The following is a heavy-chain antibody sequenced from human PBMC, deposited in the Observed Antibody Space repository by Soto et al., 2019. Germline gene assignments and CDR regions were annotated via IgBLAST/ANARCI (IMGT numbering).Heavy chain of an antibody. CDR2: IYYSGST. CDR1: GGSISSYY. D-gene: IGHD1-26*01. J-gene: IGHJ4*02. V-gene: IGHV4-59*01. Sequence: LSLTCTVSGGSISSYYWSWIRQPPGKGLEWIGYIYYSGSTNYNPSLKSRVTISVDTSKNQFSLKLSSVTAADTAVYYCARVGSYYFSGSKYYFDYWGQGTLVTVSS. CDR3: ARVGSYYFSGSKYYFDY.